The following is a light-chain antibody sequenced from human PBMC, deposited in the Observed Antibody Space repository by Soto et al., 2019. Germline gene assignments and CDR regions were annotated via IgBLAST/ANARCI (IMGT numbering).Light chain of an antibody. CDR1: SSNIRSNT. J-gene: IGLJ1*01. V-gene: IGLV1-44*01. CDR2: SNN. Sequence: QLVLTQPPSASGTPGPRGTISCSGSSSNIRSNTVTWYQQLPGTAPKLLIYSNNQRPSGVPDRCSGSKSGTSASLAISGLQSEDEADYYCAAWDDSLNGYVFGTGTKVTVL. CDR3: AAWDDSLNGYV.